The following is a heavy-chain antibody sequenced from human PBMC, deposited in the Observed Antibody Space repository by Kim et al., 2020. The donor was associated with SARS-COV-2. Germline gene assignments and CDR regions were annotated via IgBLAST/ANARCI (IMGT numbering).Heavy chain of an antibody. CDR2: IDPSDSYT. V-gene: IGHV5-10-1*01. D-gene: IGHD6-6*01. Sequence: GESLKISCKGSGYSFTSYWISWVLQMPGKGLEWMGRIDPSDSYTNYSPSFQGHVTISADKSISTAYLQWSSLKASDTAMYYCAGHSSSALILDYWGQGTLVTVSS. CDR3: AGHSSSALILDY. CDR1: GYSFTSYW. J-gene: IGHJ4*02.